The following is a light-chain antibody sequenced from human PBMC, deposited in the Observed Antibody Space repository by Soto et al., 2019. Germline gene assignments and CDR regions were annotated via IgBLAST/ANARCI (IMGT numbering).Light chain of an antibody. CDR3: NSYAGSSTPVV. CDR2: EVS. V-gene: IGLV2-14*01. J-gene: IGLJ2*01. CDR1: SRDVGGYDY. Sequence: QSALTQPASVSGSPGRSITISCTGTSRDVGGYDYVSWYQHHPGKDPKLMIYEVSNRPSGVSNRFSGSRSGSTVSLTISGLHAEDEADYFCNSYAGSSTPVVFGGGTKLTVL.